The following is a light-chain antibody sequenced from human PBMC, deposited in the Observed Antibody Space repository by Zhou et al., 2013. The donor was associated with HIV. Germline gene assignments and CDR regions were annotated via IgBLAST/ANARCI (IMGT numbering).Light chain of an antibody. V-gene: IGKV1-5*03. Sequence: DFQMTQSPSSLSASVGDRVTIACRASQNINTWLAWYQQKPGKAPKLLIYKTSNLISGVPARFNGSGSGTEFTLTISSLQPDDFATYYCQQYNRLWTFGQGTKVDLK. CDR3: QQYNRLWT. CDR1: QNINTW. CDR2: KTS. J-gene: IGKJ1*01.